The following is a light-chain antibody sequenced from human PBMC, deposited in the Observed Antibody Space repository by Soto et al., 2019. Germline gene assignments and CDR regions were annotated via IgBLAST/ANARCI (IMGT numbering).Light chain of an antibody. CDR3: QQSYTHPRT. V-gene: IGKV1-5*03. CDR2: KAS. J-gene: IGKJ1*01. CDR1: QSISTW. Sequence: DIQMTQSPSTLSASVGDRVTITCRASQSISTWLAWYQQEPGKAPKLLIHKASSLQSGVPSRFSGSGSGTDFTLTISSLHPDDFATYYCQQSYTHPRTFGQGTKVEIK.